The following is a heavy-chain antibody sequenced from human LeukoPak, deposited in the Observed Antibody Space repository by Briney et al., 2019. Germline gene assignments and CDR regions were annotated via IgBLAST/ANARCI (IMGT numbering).Heavy chain of an antibody. CDR3: AHSSYSPYLSYYYMDV. CDR1: GFSLSTSGVG. J-gene: IGHJ6*03. D-gene: IGHD2-15*01. Sequence: SGPTLVNPTQTLTLTCTFSGFSLSTSGVGVGWIRQPPGKALEWLALIYWNDDKRYSPSLKSRLTITKDTSKNQVVLTMTNMDPVDTATYYCAHSSYSPYLSYYYMDVWGKGTTVTVSS. CDR2: IYWNDDK. V-gene: IGHV2-5*01.